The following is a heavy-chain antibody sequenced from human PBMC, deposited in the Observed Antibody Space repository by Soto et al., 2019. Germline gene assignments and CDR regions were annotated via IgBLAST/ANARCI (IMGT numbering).Heavy chain of an antibody. CDR2: IYWDDDK. Sequence: QITLKESGPTLVKPTQTLTLTCTFSGFSLSTSGVGVGWIRQPPGKALEWLALIYWDDDKRYSPSLKSRLTNTKDTSKNPVVLTMTNMDPVDTATYYGAHSLTRWLLWFWENWFDPWGQGTLVTVSS. CDR3: AHSLTRWLLWFWENWFDP. CDR1: GFSLSTSGVG. V-gene: IGHV2-5*02. D-gene: IGHD3-10*01. J-gene: IGHJ5*02.